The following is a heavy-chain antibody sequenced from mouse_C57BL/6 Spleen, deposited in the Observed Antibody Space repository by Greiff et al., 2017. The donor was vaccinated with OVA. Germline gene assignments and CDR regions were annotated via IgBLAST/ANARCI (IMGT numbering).Heavy chain of an antibody. CDR2: IYPRDGSN. J-gene: IGHJ1*03. CDR3: ARRGAYYGSSYWYFDV. D-gene: IGHD1-1*01. Sequence: VQLVESGPELVKPGASVKLSCKASGYTFTSYDINWVKQRPGQGLEWIGWIYPRDGSNKYNEKFKGKATLTVDTSSSTAYMELHSLTSEDSAVYFCARRGAYYGSSYWYFDVWGTGTTVTVSS. CDR1: GYTFTSYD. V-gene: IGHV1-85*01.